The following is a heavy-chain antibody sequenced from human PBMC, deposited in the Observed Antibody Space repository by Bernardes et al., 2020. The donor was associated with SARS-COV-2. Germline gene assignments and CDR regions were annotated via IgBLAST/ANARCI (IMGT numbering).Heavy chain of an antibody. Sequence: ASVKVSCKASGYTFTDYHIHWVRQAPGQGLEWMGWVYPKSGDTSFAQNFQGRVTMTRDTSVSTAYMELSRLRFDDTAVYYWASVTWSSHDGFDIWGQGTVVTVSS. J-gene: IGHJ3*02. D-gene: IGHD6-13*01. V-gene: IGHV1-2*02. CDR1: GYTFTDYH. CDR2: VYPKSGDT. CDR3: ASVTWSSHDGFDI.